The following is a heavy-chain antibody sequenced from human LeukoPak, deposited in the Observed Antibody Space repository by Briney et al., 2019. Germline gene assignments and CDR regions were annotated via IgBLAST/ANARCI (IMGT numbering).Heavy chain of an antibody. CDR2: INKDGSEE. CDR3: ARWPHCQDF. J-gene: IGHJ4*02. Sequence: PGGYLRLYCAASGFTFSSYSMNWVRQAPGKGLEWVANINKDGSEEKYVDSVKGRFTISRDNAKNSLYLQMSSLRADDTAVYYCARWPHCQDFWGRGTRVTVSS. V-gene: IGHV3-7*03. CDR1: GFTFSSYS.